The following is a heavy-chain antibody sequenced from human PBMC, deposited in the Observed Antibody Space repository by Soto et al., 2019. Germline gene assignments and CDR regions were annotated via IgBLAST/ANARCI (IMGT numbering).Heavy chain of an antibody. CDR1: GYTFTTYD. CDR2: MNPKSGNT. D-gene: IGHD3-3*01. CDR3: ASPYDFWSGPVSSFDY. J-gene: IGHJ4*02. V-gene: IGHV1-8*01. Sequence: ASVKVSCKASGYTFTTYDINWVRQATGQGLEWMGWMNPKSGNTGYAQEFQGRVTMTRDTSISTAYMELSSLRAEDTAVYYCASPYDFWSGPVSSFDYWGQGTLVTVSS.